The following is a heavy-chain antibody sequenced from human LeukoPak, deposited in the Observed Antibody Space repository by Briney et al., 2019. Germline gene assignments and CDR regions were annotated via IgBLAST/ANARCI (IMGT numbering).Heavy chain of an antibody. D-gene: IGHD3-3*01. Sequence: GGSLRLSCAASGFTLSNYGVNWVRQAPGKGLEWVSLISGDGGSTYYADSVKGRFTISRDNSKNSLYLQMNSLRTEDTALYYCAKVRVGDSYYDFWSGYYYYYGMDVWGQGTTVTVSS. CDR1: GFTLSNYG. CDR2: ISGDGGST. J-gene: IGHJ6*02. CDR3: AKVRVGDSYYDFWSGYYYYYGMDV. V-gene: IGHV3-43*02.